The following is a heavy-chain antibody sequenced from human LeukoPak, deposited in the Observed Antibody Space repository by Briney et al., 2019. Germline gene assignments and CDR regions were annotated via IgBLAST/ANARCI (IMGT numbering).Heavy chain of an antibody. CDR3: ARERQGIDP. D-gene: IGHD3-10*01. J-gene: IGHJ5*02. Sequence: PSETLSLTCAVYGGSFSGYYWSWIRQPPGKGLEWIWEINHSGSTNYNPSLKSRVTISVDTSKNQFSLKLSSVTAADTAVYYCARERQGIDPWGQGTLVTVSS. CDR1: GGSFSGYY. CDR2: INHSGST. V-gene: IGHV4-34*01.